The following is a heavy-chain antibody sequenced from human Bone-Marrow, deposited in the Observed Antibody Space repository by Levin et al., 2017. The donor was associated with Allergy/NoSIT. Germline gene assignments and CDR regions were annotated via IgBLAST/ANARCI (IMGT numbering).Heavy chain of an antibody. CDR3: AHVVITYGGVIGDEAFDV. D-gene: IGHD3-16*02. V-gene: IGHV2-5*05. CDR2: VYWDNDR. J-gene: IGHJ3*01. Sequence: ASGPTLVKPTQTLTLTCTFFGFSLTTTGVGVAWIRQPPGKALEWIAIVYWDNDRRYGPSLNGRLSITKDTSKNQVVLTMTNVDPADTASYFCAHVVITYGGVIGDEAFDVWGPGTMVTVSS. CDR1: GFSLTTTGVG.